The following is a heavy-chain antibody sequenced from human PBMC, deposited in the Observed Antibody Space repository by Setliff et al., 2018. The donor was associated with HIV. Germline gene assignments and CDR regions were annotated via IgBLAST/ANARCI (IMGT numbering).Heavy chain of an antibody. V-gene: IGHV4-59*01. CDR2: IYYSGST. CDR1: GGSISSYY. CDR3: ASGEYSYGYRFDY. D-gene: IGHD5-18*01. J-gene: IGHJ4*02. Sequence: SETLSLTCTVSGGSISSYYWSWIRQPPGKGLEWIGYIYYSGSTNYNPSLKSRVTISVDTSKNHFSLKLSAVTAADTAVYYCASGEYSYGYRFDYWGQGTLVTVSS.